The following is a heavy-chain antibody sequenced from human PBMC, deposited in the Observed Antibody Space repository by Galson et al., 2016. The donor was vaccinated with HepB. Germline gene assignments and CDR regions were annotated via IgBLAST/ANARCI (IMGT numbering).Heavy chain of an antibody. V-gene: IGHV3-74*01. Sequence: SLRLSCAASGFTFSHYWMHWVRQAPGKGLVWVSHITIDGSTTTYADSVKGRFTISRDNAKNSLYLQVNSLRAEDTAVYYCARRRGSGSHDYWGQGTLVTVSS. CDR2: ITIDGSTT. J-gene: IGHJ4*02. D-gene: IGHD3-10*01. CDR3: ARRRGSGSHDY. CDR1: GFTFSHYW.